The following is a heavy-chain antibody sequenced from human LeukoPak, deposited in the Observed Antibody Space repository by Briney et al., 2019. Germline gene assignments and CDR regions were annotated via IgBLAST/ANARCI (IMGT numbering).Heavy chain of an antibody. CDR1: GYTFTSYG. J-gene: IGHJ3*02. D-gene: IGHD3-10*01. Sequence: ASVKVSCKASGYTFTSYGISWVRQAPGQGLEWMGWISAYNGNTNYAQKLQGRVTMTTDTSTSTAYMELRSLRSDDTAVYYCARDRPTLLWFGEDAFDIWGQGTMVTVSS. V-gene: IGHV1-18*01. CDR2: ISAYNGNT. CDR3: ARDRPTLLWFGEDAFDI.